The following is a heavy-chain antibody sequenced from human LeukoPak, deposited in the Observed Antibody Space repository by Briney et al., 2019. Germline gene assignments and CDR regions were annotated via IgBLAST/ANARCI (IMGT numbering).Heavy chain of an antibody. J-gene: IGHJ4*02. CDR1: GYTFTSYD. CDR3: ARGLEMATITLMGY. Sequence: ASVKVSCKASGYTFTSYDINWVRQATGQGLEWMGWMNPNSGNTGYAQKFQGRVTITRDTSASTAYMELSSLRSEDMAVYYCARGLEMATITLMGYWGQGTLVTVSS. CDR2: MNPNSGNT. V-gene: IGHV1-8*01. D-gene: IGHD5-24*01.